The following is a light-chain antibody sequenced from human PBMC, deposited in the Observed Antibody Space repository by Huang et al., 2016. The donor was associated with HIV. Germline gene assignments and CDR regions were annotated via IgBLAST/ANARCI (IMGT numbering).Light chain of an antibody. CDR2: KSS. Sequence: DIQMTQSPSTLSASVGDRVTITCRAIQSISSLLAWYQQNPGKAPNLLIYKSSNLKTGAPSRFSGRGSGTEFTRTISSLQPDDFATYFCQQYSTYSWTFGQGTKVEL. J-gene: IGKJ1*01. V-gene: IGKV1-5*03. CDR3: QQYSTYSWT. CDR1: QSISSL.